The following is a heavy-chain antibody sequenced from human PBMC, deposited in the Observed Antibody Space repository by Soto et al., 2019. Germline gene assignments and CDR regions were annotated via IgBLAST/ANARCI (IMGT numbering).Heavy chain of an antibody. J-gene: IGHJ6*02. D-gene: IGHD1-26*01. CDR2: ISYDGSNK. Sequence: PGGSLRLSCAASGFTFSSYGMHWVRQAPGKGLEWVAVISYDGSNKYYADSVKGRFTISRDNSKNTLYLQMNSLRAEDTAVYYCAKGGGWELSYYYGMDVWGQGTTVTVSS. V-gene: IGHV3-30*18. CDR1: GFTFSSYG. CDR3: AKGGGWELSYYYGMDV.